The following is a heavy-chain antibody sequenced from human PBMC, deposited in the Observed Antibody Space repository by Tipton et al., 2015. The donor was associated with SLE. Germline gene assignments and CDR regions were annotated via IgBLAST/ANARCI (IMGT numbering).Heavy chain of an antibody. CDR1: GYSITSGYY. V-gene: IGHV4-38-2*02. J-gene: IGHJ4*02. D-gene: IGHD5-18*01. CDR2: MSQTGIT. CDR3: ARQSDTTMVAYFDS. Sequence: TLSLTCTVSGYSITSGYYWGWIRQPPGKGLEWIGSMSQTGITYYNPTLMSRVTISGDTSKNQFFLNLDSVTAADTAVYYCARQSDTTMVAYFDSWGQGTVVTVSS.